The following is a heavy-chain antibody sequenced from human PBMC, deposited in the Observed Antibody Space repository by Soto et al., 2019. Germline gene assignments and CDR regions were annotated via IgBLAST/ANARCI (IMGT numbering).Heavy chain of an antibody. V-gene: IGHV4-59*01. CDR2: IYYSGST. CDR1: GGSISSYY. CDR3: AAHYDFWGYFDY. J-gene: IGHJ4*02. Sequence: SETLSLTCTVSGGSISSYYWSWIRQPPGKGLEWIGYIYYSGSTNYNPSLKSRVTISVDTSKNQFSLKLSSVTAADTAVYYCAAHYDFWGYFDYWGQGTLVTVSS. D-gene: IGHD3-3*01.